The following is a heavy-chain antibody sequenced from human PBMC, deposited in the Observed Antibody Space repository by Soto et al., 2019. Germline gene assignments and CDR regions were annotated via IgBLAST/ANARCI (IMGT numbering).Heavy chain of an antibody. V-gene: IGHV1-69*06. CDR1: GGTFSSYA. Sequence: GASVKVSCKAPGGTFSSYAISWVRQAPGKGLEWMGGIIPNFGTAKYAQKFQGRVTMTEDTSTDTAYMELSSLRSEDTAVYYCATPGSSPAVAGFDYWGQGTLVTVLL. J-gene: IGHJ4*02. CDR2: IIPNFGTA. D-gene: IGHD6-19*01. CDR3: ATPGSSPAVAGFDY.